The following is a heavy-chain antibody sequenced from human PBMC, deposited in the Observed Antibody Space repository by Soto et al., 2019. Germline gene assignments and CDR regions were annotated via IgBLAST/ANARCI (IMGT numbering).Heavy chain of an antibody. D-gene: IGHD3-22*01. Sequence: GGALRLSCAASGFIFIRYGMHWVRQAPCKGLEWVAVISYDGSNKYYADSVKGRFTISRDNSKNTLYLQMNSLRAEDTAVYYCAKDRDSSGYWAPPDYWGQGTLVTVSS. CDR1: GFIFIRYG. CDR2: ISYDGSNK. CDR3: AKDRDSSGYWAPPDY. J-gene: IGHJ4*02. V-gene: IGHV3-30*18.